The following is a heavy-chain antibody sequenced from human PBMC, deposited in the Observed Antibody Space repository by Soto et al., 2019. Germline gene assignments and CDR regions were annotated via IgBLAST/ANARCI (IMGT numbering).Heavy chain of an antibody. J-gene: IGHJ6*02. D-gene: IGHD3-3*01. CDR2: ISAYNGNT. CDR1: GYTFTSYG. Sequence: APVKVSCKASGYTFTSYGISWVRQAPGQGLEWMGWISAYNGNTNYAQKLQGRVTMTTDTSTSTAYMELRSLRSDDTAVYYCARVIPYYDFWSGYYRDYYYGMDVWGQGTKVTVSS. CDR3: ARVIPYYDFWSGYYRDYYYGMDV. V-gene: IGHV1-18*01.